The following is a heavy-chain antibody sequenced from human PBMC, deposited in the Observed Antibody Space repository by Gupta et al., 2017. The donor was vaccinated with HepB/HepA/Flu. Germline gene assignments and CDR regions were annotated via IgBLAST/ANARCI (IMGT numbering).Heavy chain of an antibody. J-gene: IGHJ6*03. Sequence: QVQLQQWGAGLLKPSETLSLTCAVYGGSFSGYYWSWIRQPPGKGLEWIGEINHSGSTNYNPSLKSRVTISVDTSKNQFSLKLSSVTAADTAVYYCARPRYCSSTSCYRNDYYMDVWGKGTTVTVSS. CDR1: GGSFSGYY. CDR2: INHSGST. V-gene: IGHV4-34*01. D-gene: IGHD2-2*02. CDR3: ARPRYCSSTSCYRNDYYMDV.